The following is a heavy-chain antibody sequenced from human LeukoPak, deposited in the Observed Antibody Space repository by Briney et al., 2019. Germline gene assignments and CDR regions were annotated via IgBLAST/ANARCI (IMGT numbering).Heavy chain of an antibody. V-gene: IGHV3-23*01. D-gene: IGHD3-22*01. CDR1: GFTFSSYA. CDR2: ISGSGGST. J-gene: IGHJ4*02. Sequence: GGSLRLSCAASGFTFSSYAMSWVRQAPGKGLEWVSAISGSGGSTYYADSVKGRFTISRDNSKNTLYLQMNSLRAEDTAVYYCAKDTYYESSGSPYYFDYWGQGTLVTVSS. CDR3: AKDTYYESSGSPYYFDY.